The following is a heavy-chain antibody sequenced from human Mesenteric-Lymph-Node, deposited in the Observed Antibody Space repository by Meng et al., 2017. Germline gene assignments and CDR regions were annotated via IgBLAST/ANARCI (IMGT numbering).Heavy chain of an antibody. CDR2: IKQDGSEK. V-gene: IGHV3-7*01. CDR1: GFTRADYY. J-gene: IGHJ6*02. D-gene: IGHD5-18*01. Sequence: GESLKISCAASGFTRADYYMSWVRQAPGKGLEWVANIKQDGSEKYYVDSVKGRFTISRDNAKNSLYLQMNSLRAEDTAVYYCARGVEWIQLWFRGSDYYYGMDVWGQGTTVTVSS. CDR3: ARGVEWIQLWFRGSDYYYGMDV.